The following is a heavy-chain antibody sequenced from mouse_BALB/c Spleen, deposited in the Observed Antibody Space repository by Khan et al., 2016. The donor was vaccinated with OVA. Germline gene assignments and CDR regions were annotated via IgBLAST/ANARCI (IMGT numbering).Heavy chain of an antibody. Sequence: EVQLQESGPSLVKPSQTLSLTCSVTGDSITSGYWSWIRKFPGNKLEYMGYMNYSGNTCYNPSLKSRISITRHTSKNQYYLQCNSVTTEDTATYFCARSTYRYAFAYWGQGTLVTVSA. CDR2: MNYSGNT. D-gene: IGHD2-14*01. CDR3: ARSTYRYAFAY. V-gene: IGHV3-8*02. CDR1: GDSITSGY. J-gene: IGHJ3*01.